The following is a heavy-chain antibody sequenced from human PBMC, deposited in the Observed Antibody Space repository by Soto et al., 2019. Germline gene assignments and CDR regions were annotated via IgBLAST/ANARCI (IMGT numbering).Heavy chain of an antibody. D-gene: IGHD5-18*01. CDR3: ATPRPRSHGYSL. V-gene: IGHV3-15*01. Sequence: EVQLVESGGGLVKPGGSLRLSCAASGITVSNVWMTWIRQAPGKGLEWVGRINSKADGSTKEYGAPVQDRFIISRDDSKNTVDMQMHALRTEDTAIYYCATPRPRSHGYSLWGHGALVTVSS. CDR1: GITVSNVW. J-gene: IGHJ4*01. CDR2: INSKADGSTK.